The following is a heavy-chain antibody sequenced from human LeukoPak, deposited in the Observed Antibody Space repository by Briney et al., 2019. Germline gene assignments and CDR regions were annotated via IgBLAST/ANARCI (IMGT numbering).Heavy chain of an antibody. Sequence: SETLSLTCTVSGGSIGRYHWSWSRQPAGEGLEWIGRIHTSGSTNYNPSLKSRATMSVDTSRNQFSVKLRSVTAADTAVYYCARETPAAGNWYDPWGQGTLVTVSS. CDR2: IHTSGST. D-gene: IGHD2-2*01. V-gene: IGHV4-4*07. J-gene: IGHJ5*02. CDR3: ARETPAAGNWYDP. CDR1: GGSIGRYH.